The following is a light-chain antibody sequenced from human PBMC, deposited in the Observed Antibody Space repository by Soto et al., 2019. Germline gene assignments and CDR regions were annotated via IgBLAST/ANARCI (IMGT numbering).Light chain of an antibody. CDR3: QQYITSPPMYT. CDR2: GAS. V-gene: IGKV3-20*01. Sequence: ETVLTQSPGTLSLSPGERATLSCRASQSVSSRYLAWYQQKPGQAPRLLIYGASSRATGIPDRFSGSGSGTEFTLTISRLKPEDFAVYYCQQYITSPPMYTFGQGTKLEIK. CDR1: QSVSSRY. J-gene: IGKJ2*01.